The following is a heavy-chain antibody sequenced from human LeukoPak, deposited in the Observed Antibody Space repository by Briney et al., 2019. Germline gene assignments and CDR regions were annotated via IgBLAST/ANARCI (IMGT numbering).Heavy chain of an antibody. J-gene: IGHJ6*03. D-gene: IGHD2-8*01. Sequence: PGGSLRLSCAASGFTFSIYSMNWVRPAPGKGPEWVSYISSSSSSIYYADSVKGRFTISRDNAKNSLYLQMNSLRAEDTAVYYCARVSNAYDYYYMDVWGKGTTVTVSS. CDR2: ISSSSSSI. CDR1: GFTFSIYS. CDR3: ARVSNAYDYYYMDV. V-gene: IGHV3-48*01.